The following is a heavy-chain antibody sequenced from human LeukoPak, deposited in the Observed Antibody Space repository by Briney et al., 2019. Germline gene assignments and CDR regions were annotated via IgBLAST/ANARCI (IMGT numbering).Heavy chain of an antibody. D-gene: IGHD6-13*01. CDR1: GGSISSSSYY. J-gene: IGHJ4*02. CDR2: IYYSGST. CDR3: ATLRSWSYFDY. V-gene: IGHV4-39*01. Sequence: SETLSLTCTVSGGSISSSSYYWGWIRQPPGEGLEWIGSIYYSGSTYYNPSLKSRVTISIDKSKSQFSLRLTSVTAADTAVYYCATLRSWSYFDYWAQGSLVIVSS.